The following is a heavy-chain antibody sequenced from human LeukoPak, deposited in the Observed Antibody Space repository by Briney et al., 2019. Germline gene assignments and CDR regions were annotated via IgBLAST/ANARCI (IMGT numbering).Heavy chain of an antibody. J-gene: IGHJ6*02. CDR2: IYYSGST. Sequence: SETLSLTCTVSGGSISSYYWSWIRQPPGKGLEWIGYIYYSGSTNYNPSLKSRVTISVDTSKNQFSLKLSSETAADTAVYYCASHYDILLGMDVWGQGTTVTVSS. CDR3: ASHYDILLGMDV. CDR1: GGSISSYY. V-gene: IGHV4-59*08. D-gene: IGHD3-9*01.